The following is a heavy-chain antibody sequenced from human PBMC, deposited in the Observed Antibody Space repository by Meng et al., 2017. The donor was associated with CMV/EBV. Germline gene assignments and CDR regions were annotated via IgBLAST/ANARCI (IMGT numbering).Heavy chain of an antibody. D-gene: IGHD3-16*01. J-gene: IGHJ3*02. CDR2: IRYDGSNK. CDR3: ARDQGGAFDI. Sequence: GESLKISCAASGFTFSSYGMHWVRQAPGKGLEWVAFIRYDGSNKYYADSVKGRFTISRDNSKNTLYLQMNSLRAEDTAVNYCARDQGGAFDIWGQGTMVTVSS. CDR1: GFTFSSYG. V-gene: IGHV3-30*02.